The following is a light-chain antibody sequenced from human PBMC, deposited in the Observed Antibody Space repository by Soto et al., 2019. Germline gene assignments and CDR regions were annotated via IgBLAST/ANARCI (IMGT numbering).Light chain of an antibody. CDR2: DAS. CDR3: QVRTNWSIA. J-gene: IGKJ5*01. V-gene: IGKV3-11*01. CDR1: QSVSSN. Sequence: EIVMTQSPATLSVSPGERATLSCRASQSVSSNLAWYQQKPGQAPRLLIYDASNRATGIPARFSGTGSGTDFTLTINNLEPEDFAVYYCQVRTNWSIAFGRGTRLESK.